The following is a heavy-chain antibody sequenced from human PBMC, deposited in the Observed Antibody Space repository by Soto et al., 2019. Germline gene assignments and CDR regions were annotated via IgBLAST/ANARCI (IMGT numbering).Heavy chain of an antibody. J-gene: IGHJ4*02. V-gene: IGHV3-30*03. CDR1: GFTFSNYG. CDR3: ARDPYSSSFDYYFDY. CDR2: ISYDGSNK. D-gene: IGHD6-13*01. Sequence: GGSLRLSYAASGFTFSNYGIHWVRQAPGKGLEWITVISYDGSNKYYADSVRGRFTISRDNSKNTLYLQMDSLRAEDTAVYYCARDPYSSSFDYYFDYWGQGTLVTVSS.